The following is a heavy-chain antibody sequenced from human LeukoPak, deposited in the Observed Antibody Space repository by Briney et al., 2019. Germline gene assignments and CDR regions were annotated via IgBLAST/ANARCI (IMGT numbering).Heavy chain of an antibody. CDR3: ARDYTVVTSDFDY. D-gene: IGHD4-23*01. CDR2: ISSSSSYI. J-gene: IGHJ4*02. Sequence: GGSPRLSCAASGFTFSDYYMSWIRQAPGKGLEWVSSISSSSSYIYYADSVKGRFTISRDNAKNSLYLQMNSLRAEDTAVYYCARDYTVVTSDFDYWGQGTLVTVSS. V-gene: IGHV3-11*06. CDR1: GFTFSDYY.